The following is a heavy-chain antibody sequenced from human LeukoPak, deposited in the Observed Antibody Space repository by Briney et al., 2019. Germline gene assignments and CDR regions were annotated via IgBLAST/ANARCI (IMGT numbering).Heavy chain of an antibody. CDR2: TYYRSTWYT. Sequence: SQTLSLTCAISGDSVSTNSAAWNWIRQSPSRGLEWLGRTYYRSTWYTDYAASVKSRISISPDTSRNQFSLHLSSVTPDDTAVYYCARQGVRYKYRSGWLTYDWFDPWGQGTLVNVSS. CDR3: ARQGVRYKYRSGWLTYDWFDP. CDR1: GDSVSTNSAA. D-gene: IGHD6-19*01. V-gene: IGHV6-1*01. J-gene: IGHJ5*02.